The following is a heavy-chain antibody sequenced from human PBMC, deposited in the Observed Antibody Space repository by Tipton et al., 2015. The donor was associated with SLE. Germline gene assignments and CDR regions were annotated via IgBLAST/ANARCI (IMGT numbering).Heavy chain of an antibody. CDR1: GFTFSSYA. J-gene: IGHJ4*02. Sequence: RSLRLSCAASGFTFSSYAMHWVRQAPGKGLEWVAVISYDGSNKYYADSVKGRFTISRDNSKNTLYLQMNSLRAEDTAVYYCARSDDYANYWGQGTLVTVSS. D-gene: IGHD4-17*01. CDR2: ISYDGSNK. CDR3: ARSDDYANY. V-gene: IGHV3-30-3*01.